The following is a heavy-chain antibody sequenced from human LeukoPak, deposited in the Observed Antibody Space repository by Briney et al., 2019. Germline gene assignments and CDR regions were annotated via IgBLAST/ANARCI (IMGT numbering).Heavy chain of an antibody. CDR3: XRGRVSSSTWYSTYYYYFYMDV. Sequence: SETLSLTCTISGGSISSGSYYWSWIRQPAGKGLEWIGRIYTSGSTNYNPSLKSRVTISVDTSKNQFSLRLRSVTAADTAVYXCXRGRVSSSTWYSTYYYYFYMDVWGKGTTVTVSS. CDR1: GGSISSGSYY. V-gene: IGHV4-61*02. D-gene: IGHD1-1*01. CDR2: IYTSGST. J-gene: IGHJ6*03.